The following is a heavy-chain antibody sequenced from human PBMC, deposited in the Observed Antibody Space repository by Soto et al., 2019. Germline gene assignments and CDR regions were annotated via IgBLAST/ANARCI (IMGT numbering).Heavy chain of an antibody. J-gene: IGHJ6*03. CDR1: GYTFTSYG. CDR2: ISAYNGIT. CDR3: ARDKHYYFKDV. V-gene: IGHV1-18*01. Sequence: ASVKVSCKASGYTFTSYGISWVRQAPGQGLEWMGWISAYNGITNYAQKLQGRVTMTADKSTSTAYMELSSLRSEDTAVYYCARDKHYYFKDVWGKGTTVTGSS.